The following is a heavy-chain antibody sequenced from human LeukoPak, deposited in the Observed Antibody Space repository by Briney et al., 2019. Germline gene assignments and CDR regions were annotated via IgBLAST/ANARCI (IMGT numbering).Heavy chain of an antibody. J-gene: IGHJ4*02. V-gene: IGHV3-23*01. D-gene: IGHD1-1*01. CDR3: AKATGTLTN. Sequence: GGSLRLSCAASGFTFTTYWMGWVRQAPGKGLEWVSTISNSDAKTYYADSVKGRFTISRDNSKNTLYLQMNSLTAEDTAIFYCAKATGTLTNWGQGILVTVSS. CDR1: GFTFTTYW. CDR2: ISNSDAKT.